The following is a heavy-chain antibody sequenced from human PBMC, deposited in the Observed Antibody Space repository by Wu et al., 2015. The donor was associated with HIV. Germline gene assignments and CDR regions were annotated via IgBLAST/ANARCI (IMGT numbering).Heavy chain of an antibody. D-gene: IGHD4-23*01. CDR1: GYTFTSYY. J-gene: IGHJ3*02. Sequence: QVQLVQSGAEVKKPGASVKVSCKASGYTFTSYYMHWVRQAPGQGLEWMGIINTSSGSTAYAQRFQGRVTLTRDTSTTTVYMEVSTLRSEDTAIYYCASQGGGNSVAFDIWGQGTMVTVSS. V-gene: IGHV1-46*01. CDR3: ASQGGGNSVAFDI. CDR2: INTSSGST.